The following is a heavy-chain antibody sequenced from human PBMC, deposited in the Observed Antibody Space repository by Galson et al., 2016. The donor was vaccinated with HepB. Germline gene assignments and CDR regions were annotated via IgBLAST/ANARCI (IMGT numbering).Heavy chain of an antibody. V-gene: IGHV3-33*01. J-gene: IGHJ6*02. CDR2: IWHDGSNK. CDR3: ARAFRYGFVTHYYGMDV. Sequence: SLRLSCAASGFTFSAYGMHWVRQAPGKGLEWVAVIWHDGSNKYYADSVKGRFTISRDNSKNTLYQQMNSLRAEDTAVYYCARAFRYGFVTHYYGMDVWGQGTTVTVSS. D-gene: IGHD5-18*01. CDR1: GFTFSAYG.